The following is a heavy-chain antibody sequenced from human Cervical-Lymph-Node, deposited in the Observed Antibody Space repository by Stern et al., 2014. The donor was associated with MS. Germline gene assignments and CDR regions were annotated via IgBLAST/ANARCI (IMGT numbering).Heavy chain of an antibody. CDR2: LNPGLGSA. Sequence: QVQLVQSGAEVKKPGASVKVSCRASGYTLTSNYIHWVRQAPGQGFEWMGMLNPGLGSATYAQKCQGRVSMTRDTSTSTVYMELSSLRSEDTAIYYCARQYCDSTTCSFYFDFWGQGTLVTVSA. V-gene: IGHV1-46*01. J-gene: IGHJ4*02. CDR1: GYTLTSNY. CDR3: ARQYCDSTTCSFYFDF. D-gene: IGHD2/OR15-2a*01.